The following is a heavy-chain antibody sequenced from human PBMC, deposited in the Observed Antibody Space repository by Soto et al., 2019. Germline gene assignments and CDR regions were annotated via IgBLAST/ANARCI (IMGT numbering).Heavy chain of an antibody. Sequence: QVQLMQSGAEVKKPGASVKVSCKASGDTFTDYYIHWVRQAPGQGLEWMGTVNPSGGHTTYAQHFVGRVTMTRDTSTSTLYMELTSLTSEDTAVYYCARGGHVVVVTAALDHWGQGTLVTVSS. CDR1: GDTFTDYY. CDR3: ARGGHVVVVTAALDH. D-gene: IGHD2-21*02. CDR2: VNPSGGHT. V-gene: IGHV1-46*01. J-gene: IGHJ4*02.